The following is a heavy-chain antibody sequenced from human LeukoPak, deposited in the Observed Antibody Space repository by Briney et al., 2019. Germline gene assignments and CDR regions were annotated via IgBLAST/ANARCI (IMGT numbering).Heavy chain of an antibody. J-gene: IGHJ4*02. CDR1: GFTFSNYA. V-gene: IGHV3-30-3*01. CDR2: ISYDGSNK. D-gene: IGHD5-18*01. CDR3: ARSNGYTYGYIDY. Sequence: GGSLRLSCAASGFTFSNYAMHWVRQAPSKGLEWVAAISYDGSNKYYTDSVKGRFTISRDSSKNTLYVQMSSLRGDDTAVYYCARSNGYTYGYIDYWGQGTLVTVSS.